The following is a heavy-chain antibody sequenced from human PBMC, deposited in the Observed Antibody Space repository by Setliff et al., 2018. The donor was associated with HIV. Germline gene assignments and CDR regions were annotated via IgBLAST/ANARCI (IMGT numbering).Heavy chain of an antibody. V-gene: IGHV1-18*01. CDR1: NYTLINYG. CDR3: VRGHCNSDKCWYTWFDP. D-gene: IGHD2-2*01. Sequence: ASVKVSCKASNYTLINYGVSWVRQAPGQGLEWMGWIGSYSGYTIYAQKFHDRLTMTTDTSTTTASMELRSLRSDDTAVYYCVRGHCNSDKCWYTWFDPWGQGTLVTVSS. J-gene: IGHJ5*02. CDR2: IGSYSGYT.